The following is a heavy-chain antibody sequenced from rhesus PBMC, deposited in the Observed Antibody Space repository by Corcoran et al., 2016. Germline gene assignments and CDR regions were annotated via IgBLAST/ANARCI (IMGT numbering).Heavy chain of an antibody. CDR1: GGSISGYYL. V-gene: IGHV4-143*01. CDR2: IYGGSGST. D-gene: IGHD6-25*01. Sequence: QVQLQESGPGVVKPSETLSLTCAVSGGSISGYYLWSWIRQPPGKGLEWIGCIYGGSGSTGSNPSLKNRVTISKGTSKTQFSLKLSSVTAADTAVYYCARDVSGSWNHVDYWGQGVLVTVSS. J-gene: IGHJ4*01. CDR3: ARDVSGSWNHVDY.